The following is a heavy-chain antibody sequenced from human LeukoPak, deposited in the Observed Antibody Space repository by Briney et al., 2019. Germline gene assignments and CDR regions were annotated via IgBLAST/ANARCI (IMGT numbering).Heavy chain of an antibody. Sequence: PGGSLRLSCAASGFTFSRYWMHWVRQAPGEGLVWVSRMNSDGSNTNYADSVKGRFTISRDNAKNTLYPQMNSLRADDTAVYYCARDICSGIGCYPRAPFDYWGQGTLVTVSS. CDR2: MNSDGSNT. J-gene: IGHJ4*02. V-gene: IGHV3-74*01. CDR1: GFTFSRYW. D-gene: IGHD2-15*01. CDR3: ARDICSGIGCYPRAPFDY.